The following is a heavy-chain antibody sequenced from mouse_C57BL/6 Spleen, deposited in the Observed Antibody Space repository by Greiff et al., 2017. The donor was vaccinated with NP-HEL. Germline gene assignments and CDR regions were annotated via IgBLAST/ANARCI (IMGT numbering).Heavy chain of an antibody. J-gene: IGHJ4*01. V-gene: IGHV8-8*01. D-gene: IGHD1-1*01. Sequence: QVTLKESGPGILQPSQTLSLTCSFSGFSLSTFGMGVGWIRQPSGKGLEWLAHIWWDDDKYYTPALKSRLTISKDTSKHQVFLKIANVDTADTATYYCARIVVATVVATDAMDYWGQGTSVTVSS. CDR2: IWWDDDK. CDR3: ARIVVATVVATDAMDY. CDR1: GFSLSTFGMG.